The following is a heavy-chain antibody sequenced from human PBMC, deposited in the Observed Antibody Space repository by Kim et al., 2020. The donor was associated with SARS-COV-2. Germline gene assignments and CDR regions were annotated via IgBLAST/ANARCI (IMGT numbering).Heavy chain of an antibody. Sequence: ASVKVSCKASGYTFTSYGISWVRQAPGQGLEWMGWVSVYNGKTKYAQKLQGRFTMTTDTSTSTAYMELRSLRSDDTAVYYCARAVMTAVTVDYYYGVDVWGPGTTVTVSS. D-gene: IGHD4-4*01. V-gene: IGHV1-18*01. CDR3: ARAVMTAVTVDYYYGVDV. CDR2: VSVYNGKT. CDR1: GYTFTSYG. J-gene: IGHJ6*02.